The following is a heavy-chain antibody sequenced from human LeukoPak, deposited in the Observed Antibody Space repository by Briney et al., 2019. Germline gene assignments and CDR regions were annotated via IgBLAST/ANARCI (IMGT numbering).Heavy chain of an antibody. CDR2: ISYDGSNK. V-gene: IGHV3-30*18. CDR3: AKDSPYGSGTGWFDP. J-gene: IGHJ5*02. Sequence: GGSLRLSCAASGFTFSSYGMHWVRQAPGKGLEGVAVISYDGSNKYYADSVKGRFTISRDNSKNTLYLQMNSLRAEDTAVYYCAKDSPYGSGTGWFDPWGQGTLVTVSS. CDR1: GFTFSSYG. D-gene: IGHD3-10*01.